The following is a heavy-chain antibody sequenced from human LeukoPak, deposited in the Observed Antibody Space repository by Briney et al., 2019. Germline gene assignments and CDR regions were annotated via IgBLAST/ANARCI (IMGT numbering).Heavy chain of an antibody. J-gene: IGHJ3*02. CDR3: VKGPHSYGYVDAFDI. Sequence: GGSLRLSCSASGFTFSSYAMYWVRQAPGKGLEYVSVISSNGGSTYYADSVKGKFTISRDNSRNTLYLQMSSLRAEDTAVYYCVKGPHSYGYVDAFDIWGQGTMVTVSS. CDR2: ISSNGGST. D-gene: IGHD5-18*01. CDR1: GFTFSSYA. V-gene: IGHV3-64D*06.